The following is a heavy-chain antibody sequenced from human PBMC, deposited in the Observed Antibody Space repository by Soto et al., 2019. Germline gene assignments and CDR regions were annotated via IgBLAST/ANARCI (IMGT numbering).Heavy chain of an antibody. V-gene: IGHV3-30*03. CDR1: GFTFSSYG. D-gene: IGHD3-10*01. J-gene: IGHJ4*02. Sequence: GGSLRLSCAASGFTFSSYGMHWVRQAPGKGLEWVAVISYDGSNKYYADSVKGRFTISRDNSKNTLYLQMNSLRAEDTAVYYCAYGSGSYYNVKGDFDYWGQGTLVTVSS. CDR3: AYGSGSYYNVKGDFDY. CDR2: ISYDGSNK.